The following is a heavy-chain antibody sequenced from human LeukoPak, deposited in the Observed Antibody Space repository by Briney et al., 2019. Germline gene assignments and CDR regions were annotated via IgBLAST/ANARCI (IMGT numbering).Heavy chain of an antibody. J-gene: IGHJ3*02. CDR1: GGTFSSYA. V-gene: IGHV1-69*05. Sequence: GSSVKVSCKASGGTFSSYAISWVRQAPGQGLEWMGGIIPIFGTANYAQKFQGRVTITTDESTSTAYMELSSLRSEDTAVYYCARGGLGPAALYDAFDIWGQGTMVTVSS. D-gene: IGHD2-2*01. CDR3: ARGGLGPAALYDAFDI. CDR2: IIPIFGTA.